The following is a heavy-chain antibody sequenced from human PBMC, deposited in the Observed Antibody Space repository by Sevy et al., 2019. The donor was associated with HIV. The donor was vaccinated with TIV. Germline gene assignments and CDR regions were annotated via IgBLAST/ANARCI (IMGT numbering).Heavy chain of an antibody. CDR2: INHRGST. D-gene: IGHD6-13*01. V-gene: IGHV4-34*01. CDR3: ARRSSWRPAFDY. Sequence: SETLSLTCAVYGGSFSGYYWSWIRQPPGKGLEGIGEINHRGSTNYNPSLKSRVTISVDTSKNQFSLKLGSVTAADTAVYYCARRSSWRPAFDYWGQGTLVTVSS. CDR1: GGSFSGYY. J-gene: IGHJ4*02.